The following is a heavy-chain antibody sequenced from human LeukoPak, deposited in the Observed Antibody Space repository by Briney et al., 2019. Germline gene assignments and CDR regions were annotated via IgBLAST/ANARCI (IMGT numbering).Heavy chain of an antibody. J-gene: IGHJ4*02. V-gene: IGHV4-39*07. D-gene: IGHD1-26*01. CDR1: GGSISSTNYY. CDR3: ARRAGGRPNRVFDY. Sequence: SETLSLTCTVSGGSISSTNYYWGWIRQPPGKGLEWIGSIYYSGSTYYNPSLKSRVTISVDTSKNQFSLNLSSVTAADTAVYYCARRAGGRPNRVFDYWGQGTLVTVSS. CDR2: IYYSGST.